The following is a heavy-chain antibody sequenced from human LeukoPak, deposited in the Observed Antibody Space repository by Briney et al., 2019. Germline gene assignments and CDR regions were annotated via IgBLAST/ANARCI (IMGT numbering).Heavy chain of an antibody. J-gene: IGHJ4*02. CDR2: IYYSGST. Sequence: SETLSLTCAVYGGSFSGYYWSWIRQPPGKGLEWIGYIYYSGSTNYSPSLKSRVTISVDRSKNQFSLKLSSVTAADTAVYYCARDSSGRSAFDYWGQGTLVTVSS. CDR1: GGSFSGYY. V-gene: IGHV4-34*11. D-gene: IGHD6-19*01. CDR3: ARDSSGRSAFDY.